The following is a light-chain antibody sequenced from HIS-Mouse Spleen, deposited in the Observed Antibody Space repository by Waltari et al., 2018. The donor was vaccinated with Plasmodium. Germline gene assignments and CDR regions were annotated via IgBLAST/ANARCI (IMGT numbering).Light chain of an antibody. Sequence: EIVLTQSPGTLSLSPGERATLSCRASQSVSSSYLAGYQQKPGQTPRLLIYGASSRSTGIPDRFSGRGSATDVTHTISRLEPEDFAVYYCQQYGSSPYTFGQGTKLEIK. V-gene: IGKV3-20*01. CDR3: QQYGSSPYT. J-gene: IGKJ2*01. CDR2: GAS. CDR1: QSVSSSY.